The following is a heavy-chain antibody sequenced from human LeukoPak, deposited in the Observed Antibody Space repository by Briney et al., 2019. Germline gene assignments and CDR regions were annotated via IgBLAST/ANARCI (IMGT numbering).Heavy chain of an antibody. CDR2: INPNSGAT. D-gene: IGHD6-13*01. Sequence: ASVKVSCKTSGYTFTGYYMHWVRQAPGQGLEWMGWINPNSGATKDAQKFQGRVTMTRDTSMSTAYMELSRLRSDDTAVYYCARVYGEIAVAGTAFDYWGQGTLVTVSS. J-gene: IGHJ4*02. CDR3: ARVYGEIAVAGTAFDY. V-gene: IGHV1-2*02. CDR1: GYTFTGYY.